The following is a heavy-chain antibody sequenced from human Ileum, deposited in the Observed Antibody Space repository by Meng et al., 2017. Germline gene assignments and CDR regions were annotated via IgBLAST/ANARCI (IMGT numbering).Heavy chain of an antibody. CDR2: IFYTGAT. CDR3: VSERRRSYFFDY. Sequence: QVQLQESGPGLVKPSQTLSLNCTVSGGSITSGDYYWSWIRQPPGKGLEWIRYIFYTGATYSNPSLKSRVTVSLDTSKSQFSLKLSSVTAADTAIYYCVSERRRSYFFDYWGQGTLVTVSS. CDR1: GGSITSGDYY. V-gene: IGHV4-30-4*01. J-gene: IGHJ4*02.